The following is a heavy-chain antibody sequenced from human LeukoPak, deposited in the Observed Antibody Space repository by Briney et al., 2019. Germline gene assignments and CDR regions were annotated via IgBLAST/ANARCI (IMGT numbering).Heavy chain of an antibody. D-gene: IGHD3-16*01. J-gene: IGHJ4*02. Sequence: PGGSLRLSCAVSGITLSNYGMTWVRQAPGKGLEWVAGISDTGGRTNYADSVKGRFTVSRDNSKNTLYLQMHSLRAEDTAIYYCAKVSVCYGCYLDYWGQGTLVTVS. CDR3: AKVSVCYGCYLDY. CDR1: GITLSNYG. V-gene: IGHV3-23*01. CDR2: ISDTGGRT.